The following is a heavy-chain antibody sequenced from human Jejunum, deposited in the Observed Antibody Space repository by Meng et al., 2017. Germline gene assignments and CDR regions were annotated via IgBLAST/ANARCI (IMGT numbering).Heavy chain of an antibody. Sequence: ETLSLTCAVYGGSFIGYYWSWIRQSPGKGLEWIGEINHRGSTNYNPSLRSRITISVDTSKNQFSLKLSSVTAGDAAVYYCAREGWANFYNSRGYYWDFWGQGTLVTVSS. V-gene: IGHV4-34*01. CDR2: INHRGST. CDR1: GGSFIGYY. J-gene: IGHJ4*02. CDR3: AREGWANFYNSRGYYWDF. D-gene: IGHD3-22*01.